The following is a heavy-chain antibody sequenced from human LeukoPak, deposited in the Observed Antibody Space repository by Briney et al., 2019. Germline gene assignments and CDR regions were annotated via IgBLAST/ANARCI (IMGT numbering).Heavy chain of an antibody. Sequence: GGSLRLSCAASGFTFSSYAMSWVRQAPGKGLEWVAVISYDGSNKYYADSVKGRFTISRDNTKNALYLQMNSLRAEDTAVYYCAKRGGFGELPVDYWGQGTLVTVSS. V-gene: IGHV3-30*18. J-gene: IGHJ4*02. D-gene: IGHD3-10*01. CDR3: AKRGGFGELPVDY. CDR2: ISYDGSNK. CDR1: GFTFSSYA.